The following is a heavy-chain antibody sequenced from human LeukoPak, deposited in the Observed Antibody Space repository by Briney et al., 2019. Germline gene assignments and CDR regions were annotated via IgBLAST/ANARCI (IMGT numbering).Heavy chain of an antibody. CDR2: IYYSGST. J-gene: IGHJ5*02. V-gene: IGHV4-59*01. D-gene: IGHD1-26*01. CDR1: GGSISSYY. CDR3: ARGKRWELLSNWFDP. Sequence: SETLSLTCTVSGGSISSYYWSWIRQPPGKRLEWIGHIYYSGSTNYNPSLKSRVTISVDTSKNQFSLKLSSVTAADTAVYYCARGKRWELLSNWFDPWGQGTLVTVSS.